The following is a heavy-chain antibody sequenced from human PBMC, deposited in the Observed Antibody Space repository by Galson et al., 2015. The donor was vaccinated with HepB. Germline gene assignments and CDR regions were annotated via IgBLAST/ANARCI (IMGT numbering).Heavy chain of an antibody. J-gene: IGHJ6*02. Sequence: SLRLSCAASGFTFRDHAMCWFRQAPGKGLEWVGFIRSQAYGATTENAASVRGRFTISRDDSKSIAYLQMNSLKTEDTAVYYCTKTWKNWNYVSEYGMDVWGQGTTVTVSS. V-gene: IGHV3-49*03. D-gene: IGHD1-1*01. CDR2: IRSQAYGATT. CDR1: GFTFRDHA. CDR3: TKTWKNWNYVSEYGMDV.